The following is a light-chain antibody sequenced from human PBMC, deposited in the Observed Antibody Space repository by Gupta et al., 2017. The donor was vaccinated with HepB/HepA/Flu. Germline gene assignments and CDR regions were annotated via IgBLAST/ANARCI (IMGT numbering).Light chain of an antibody. J-gene: IGKJ1*01. CDR2: ATS. Sequence: LLTQSPGTLSLPPGERGTLSCRASQTISINFLVWYQQKPGQAPRLLFYATSRATDVPDRFSGSGSGTDFTLTIDRLEPEDVAVYYCQQYAASPYTFGQGTKVEIK. V-gene: IGKV3-20*01. CDR1: QTISINF. CDR3: QQYAASPYT.